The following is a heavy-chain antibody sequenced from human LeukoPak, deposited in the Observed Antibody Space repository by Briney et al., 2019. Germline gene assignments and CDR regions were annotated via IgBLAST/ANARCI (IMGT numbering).Heavy chain of an antibody. CDR1: GFTFSSYA. Sequence: SGGSLRLSCAASGFTFSSYAMSWVRQAPGKGLEWVSAISGSGGSTYYADSVKGRFTISRDNSKNTLYLQMNSLRAEDTAVYYCAKDTYSSGSFDIWGQGTMVTVSS. D-gene: IGHD6-19*01. CDR3: AKDTYSSGSFDI. J-gene: IGHJ3*02. V-gene: IGHV3-23*01. CDR2: ISGSGGST.